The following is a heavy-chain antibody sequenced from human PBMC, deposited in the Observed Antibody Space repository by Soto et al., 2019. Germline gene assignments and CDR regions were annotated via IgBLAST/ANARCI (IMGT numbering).Heavy chain of an antibody. CDR2: ISYDGSEK. CDR1: GFTFSSYG. Sequence: HPGGSLRLSCAASGFTFSSYGMHWVRQAPGKGLEWVAVISYDGSEKYHADSVKGRFTISRDNSKNTLYLQMNSLRAEDTAVYYGAKGHSRSWYRFDYWGHGTLVTVSS. J-gene: IGHJ4*01. D-gene: IGHD6-13*01. V-gene: IGHV3-30*18. CDR3: AKGHSRSWYRFDY.